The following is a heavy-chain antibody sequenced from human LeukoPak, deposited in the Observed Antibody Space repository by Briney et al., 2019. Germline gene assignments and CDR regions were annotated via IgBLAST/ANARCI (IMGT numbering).Heavy chain of an antibody. J-gene: IGHJ6*03. CDR2: IRYDGSNE. V-gene: IGHV3-30*02. D-gene: IGHD2-15*01. CDR1: GFSFSGYG. Sequence: GGSLRLSCAASGFSFSGYGMHWVRQPPAKGVEWVAFIRYDGSNEYYADSVKGRFTISRDKSKNTLSLQMNGLRVEDTAVYYCAKVMPPGRIRFYSYYMDVWGKGTTVTVS. CDR3: AKVMPPGRIRFYSYYMDV.